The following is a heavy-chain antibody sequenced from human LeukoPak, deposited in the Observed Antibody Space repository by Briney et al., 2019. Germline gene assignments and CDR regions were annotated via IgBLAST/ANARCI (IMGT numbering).Heavy chain of an antibody. V-gene: IGHV3-23*01. CDR3: AKAVRLPDFDY. CDR2: ISGSGDST. Sequence: GGSLRLSCAASGFTFSSYAMSWVRQAPGKGLEWVSAISGSGDSTYYADSVKGRFTISRDNSKNSLYLQMNSLRAEDTAVYYCAKAVRLPDFDYWGRGTLVTVSS. CDR1: GFTFSSYA. J-gene: IGHJ4*02. D-gene: IGHD6-19*01.